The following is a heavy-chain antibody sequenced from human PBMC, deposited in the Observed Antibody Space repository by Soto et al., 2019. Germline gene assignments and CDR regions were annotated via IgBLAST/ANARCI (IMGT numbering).Heavy chain of an antibody. V-gene: IGHV1-46*03. CDR2: INPSGGST. CDR3: ARGYYGSGSYYSYYYYYMDV. CDR1: GYTFTSYY. D-gene: IGHD3-10*01. J-gene: IGHJ6*03. Sequence: ASVKVSCKASGYTFTSYYMHWVRQAPGQGLEWMGIINPSGGSTSYAQKFQGRVTMTRDTSTSTVHMELSSLRSEDTAVYYCARGYYGSGSYYSYYYYYMDVWGKGTTVTVSS.